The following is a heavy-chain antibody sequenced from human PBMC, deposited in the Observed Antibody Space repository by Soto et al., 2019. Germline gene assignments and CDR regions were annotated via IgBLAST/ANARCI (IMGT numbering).Heavy chain of an antibody. D-gene: IGHD6-13*01. CDR3: ARGTAAGADYGMDV. CDR2: IYSSGRT. J-gene: IGHJ6*02. CDR1: GGSISRNY. Sequence: QVQLQESGPGLVKPSETLSLTCTVSGGSISRNYWSWIRQPAGKGLEWIGRIYSSGRTNYNPPLKSRVNMSVDTSKNQSSLKLSSVTAADTAVYYCARGTAAGADYGMDVWGQGTTVTVSS. V-gene: IGHV4-4*07.